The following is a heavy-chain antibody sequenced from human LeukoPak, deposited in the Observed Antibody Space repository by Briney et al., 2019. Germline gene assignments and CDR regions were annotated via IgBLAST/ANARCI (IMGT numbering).Heavy chain of an antibody. CDR3: ERGFTSTVVRIDV. CDR1: GFTFSSYA. Sequence: GGSLRLSCGASGFTFSSYAMSWVRQAPGKGLEWVSGISGSGVSTYYAGSVKGRFTISRDNSKNTLFLQMNSLRAEDTAEYYCERGFTSTVVRIDVWGQGTTVTVSS. D-gene: IGHD4-11*01. J-gene: IGHJ6*02. CDR2: ISGSGVST. V-gene: IGHV3-23*01.